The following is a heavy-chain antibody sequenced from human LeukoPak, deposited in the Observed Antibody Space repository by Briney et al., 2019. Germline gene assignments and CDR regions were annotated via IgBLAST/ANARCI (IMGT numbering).Heavy chain of an antibody. CDR1: GGSISSRSYY. V-gene: IGHV4-39*01. D-gene: IGHD4-23*01. CDR2: IYYSGST. Sequence: SETLSLTCTVSGGSISSRSYYWGWIRQPPGKGLEWIGSIYYSGSTYYNSSLKSRVTISVDTSKNQFSLKLSSVTAADTAVYYCARGPARGNSLIYYYGMDVWGQGTTVTVSS. CDR3: ARGPARGNSLIYYYGMDV. J-gene: IGHJ6*02.